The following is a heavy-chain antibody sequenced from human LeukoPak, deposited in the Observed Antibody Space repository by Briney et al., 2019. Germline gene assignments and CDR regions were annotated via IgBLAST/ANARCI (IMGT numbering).Heavy chain of an antibody. D-gene: IGHD3-16*01. CDR1: GGSVSSNTYY. CDR3: ARISSWGPSDY. CDR2: IDYSGST. J-gene: IGHJ4*02. V-gene: IGHV4-61*01. Sequence: SETLSLTCSVSGGSVSSNTYYWSWIRQPPGKGLEWIGYIDYSGSTNYNPSLESRVTISIDTSKDQFSLKMRFATAADTAVYYCARISSWGPSDYWGQGTLVTVSS.